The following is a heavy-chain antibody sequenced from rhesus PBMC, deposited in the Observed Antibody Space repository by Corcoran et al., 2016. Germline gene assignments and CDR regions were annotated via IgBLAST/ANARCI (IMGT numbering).Heavy chain of an antibody. V-gene: IGHV4S7*01. J-gene: IGHJ5-2*02. CDR1: GCSISGLFY. CDR2: VNGPNGDH. CDR3: ARRGDYSADRFKDSLYS. Sequence: QVQLQESSPGLVKPSETLSLPCFVSGCSISGLFYWTWIRPSPETGMAWVRDVNGPNGDHNYNPARRSSVPVAKDTTNNRLAMKVTSMTAADTAAYVGARRGDYSADRFKDSLYSWGRGLLVTVSS. D-gene: IGHD3-16*01.